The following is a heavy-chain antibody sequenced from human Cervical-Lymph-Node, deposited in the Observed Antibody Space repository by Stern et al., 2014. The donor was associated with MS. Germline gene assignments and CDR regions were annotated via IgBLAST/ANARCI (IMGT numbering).Heavy chain of an antibody. CDR3: ARGRGGNYRYYFDY. CDR2: ISRGGSYI. CDR1: GFTFSSYS. Sequence: VQLVQSGGGVVKTGGSLRLSCAASGFTFSSYSINWVRQAPGEGLEWVASISRGGSYIYYADSLKGRFTISRDNAKNALYLQMNSLRAEDTAVYYCARGRGGNYRYYFDYWGQGTLVTVSS. V-gene: IGHV3-21*01. J-gene: IGHJ4*02. D-gene: IGHD4-23*01.